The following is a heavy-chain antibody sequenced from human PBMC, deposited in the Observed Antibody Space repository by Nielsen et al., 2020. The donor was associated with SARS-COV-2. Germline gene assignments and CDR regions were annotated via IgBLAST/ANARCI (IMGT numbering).Heavy chain of an antibody. J-gene: IGHJ3*01. CDR2: INSDGSRT. Sequence: GESLKISCAASEFTFGNYGMDWVRQAPGKGLAWVAHINSDGSRTSYADSVKGRITISRDNAENTLHLQMNSLRADDTAVYFCAKDSWPRATPHDASDLWGQGTMVTVSS. D-gene: IGHD1-26*01. CDR1: EFTFGNYG. V-gene: IGHV3-74*01. CDR3: AKDSWPRATPHDASDL.